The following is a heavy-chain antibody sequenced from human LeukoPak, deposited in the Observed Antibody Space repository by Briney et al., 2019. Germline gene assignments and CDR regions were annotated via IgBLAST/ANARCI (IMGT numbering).Heavy chain of an antibody. Sequence: GGSLRLSCAASGSTVSSNYMSWVRQAPGKGLEWVSVIYSGGSTYYADSVKGRFTISRHNSKNTLYLQMNSLRAEDTAVYYCARSYYDSSGYFFDPWGQGTLVTVSS. V-gene: IGHV3-53*04. CDR1: GSTVSSNY. J-gene: IGHJ5*02. CDR3: ARSYYDSSGYFFDP. D-gene: IGHD3-22*01. CDR2: IYSGGST.